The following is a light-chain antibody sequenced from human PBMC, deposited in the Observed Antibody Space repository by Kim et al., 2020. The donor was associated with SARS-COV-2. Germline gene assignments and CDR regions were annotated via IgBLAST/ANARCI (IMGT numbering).Light chain of an antibody. Sequence: QRVHISCTGSSSNRGTGYDVNWYQQIPGTAPKLGISINTGRPSGVPDRFSGSKTGTSASLAITGLQAEDEADYYCQSYDAGLRAWVFGGGTQLTVL. J-gene: IGLJ3*02. V-gene: IGLV1-40*01. CDR3: QSYDAGLRAWV. CDR1: SSNRGTGYD. CDR2: INT.